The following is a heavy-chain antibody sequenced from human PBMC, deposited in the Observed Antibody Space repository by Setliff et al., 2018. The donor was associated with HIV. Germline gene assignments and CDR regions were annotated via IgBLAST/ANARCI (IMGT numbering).Heavy chain of an antibody. D-gene: IGHD3-9*01. Sequence: SETLSLTCSVSGGSISSYYWTWLRQPPGKGLEWIGYIYPTGSTNYSPFLRSRVTASVDTSKNQFYLKLNSVTAADTAVYYCARLLEGPDYSSDFRYFDWFPDVWGQGTLVTVPQ. J-gene: IGHJ4*02. CDR2: IYPTGST. V-gene: IGHV4-4*09. CDR3: ARLLEGPDYSSDFRYFDWFPDV. CDR1: GGSISSYY.